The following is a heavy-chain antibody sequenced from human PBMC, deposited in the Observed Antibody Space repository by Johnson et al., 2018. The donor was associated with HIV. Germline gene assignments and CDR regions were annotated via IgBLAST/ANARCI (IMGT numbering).Heavy chain of an antibody. CDR1: GFTFSSYG. J-gene: IGHJ3*02. CDR2: ISYDGSNK. CDR3: AKPPSMGADAFDI. Sequence: QMQLVESGGGVVRPGGSLRLPCAASGFTFSSYGMHWVRQAPGKGLEWVAVISYDGSNKYYADSVKGRFTISRDNSKNTLYLQMNSLGPEDTAVYYCAKPPSMGADAFDIWGQGRMVTVSS. D-gene: IGHD3-16*01. V-gene: IGHV3-30*18.